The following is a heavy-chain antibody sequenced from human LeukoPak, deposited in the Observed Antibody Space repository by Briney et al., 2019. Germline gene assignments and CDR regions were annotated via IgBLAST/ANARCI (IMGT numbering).Heavy chain of an antibody. CDR2: ISAHAGNT. Sequence: ASVKVSCKASSYIFPSYGISWVRQAPGQGLEWVGWISAHAGNTNYAQKVQGRVTMTMDTFSSTAYMELRSLRSDDTAVYYCAREGTSGYDQQDYWGQGTLVTVSS. CDR1: SYIFPSYG. V-gene: IGHV1-18*01. CDR3: AREGTSGYDQQDY. J-gene: IGHJ4*02. D-gene: IGHD5-12*01.